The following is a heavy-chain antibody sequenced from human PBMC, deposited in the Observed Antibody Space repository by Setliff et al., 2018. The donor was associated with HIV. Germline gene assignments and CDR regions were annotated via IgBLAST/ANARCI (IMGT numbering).Heavy chain of an antibody. CDR3: ANLWEVGA. J-gene: IGHJ5*02. CDR1: GFTFSNFW. V-gene: IGHV3-7*03. CDR2: IKKDGSEI. Sequence: GSLRLSCAASGFTFSNFWMDWVRQAPGKGLEWVATIKKDGSEIYYVDSVKGRFTISRDNARTSLYLEMGSLRVEDTAVYLCANLWEVGAWGQGTLVTVSS. D-gene: IGHD1-26*01.